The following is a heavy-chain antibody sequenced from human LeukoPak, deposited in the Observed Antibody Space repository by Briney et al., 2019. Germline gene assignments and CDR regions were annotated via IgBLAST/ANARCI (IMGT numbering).Heavy chain of an antibody. CDR2: INSDGSST. CDR1: GFTFSSYW. D-gene: IGHD1-7*01. J-gene: IGHJ4*02. CDR3: ARGLTGTDFDY. Sequence: GGFLRLSCAASGFTFSSYWMHWVRQAPGKGPVWVSRINSDGSSTSYADSVKGRFTISRDNAKNSLYLQMNSLRAEDTAVYYCARGLTGTDFDYWGQGTLVTVSS. V-gene: IGHV3-74*01.